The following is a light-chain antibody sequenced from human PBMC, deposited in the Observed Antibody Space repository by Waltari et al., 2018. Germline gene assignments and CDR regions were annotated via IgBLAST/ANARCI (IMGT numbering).Light chain of an antibody. CDR3: QQLFRSLT. CDR1: QSVLYNSNDKNY. J-gene: IGKJ1*01. Sequence: DIVMTQSPDSLAVSLGERATIHCKSSQSVLYNSNDKNYLAWYQQKPGQPPKLLIYWAFTRETGVPGRISGRGFRTDFTLTIGRLQAEDVAVYYCQQLFRSLTFGQGTKVEIK. V-gene: IGKV4-1*01. CDR2: WAF.